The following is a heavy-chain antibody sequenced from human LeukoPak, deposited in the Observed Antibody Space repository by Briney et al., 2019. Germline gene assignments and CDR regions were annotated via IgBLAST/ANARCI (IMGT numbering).Heavy chain of an antibody. CDR3: AREGRATWTFHY. Sequence: SETLSLTCTVSGGSISSYYWSWIRQPPGKGLEWIGYIYYSGSTNYNPSLKSRVTISVDTSKNQFSLKLSSVTAADTAVYYCAREGRATWTFHYWGLGTLVTVSS. CDR2: IYYSGST. CDR1: GGSISSYY. V-gene: IGHV4-59*01. D-gene: IGHD5-12*01. J-gene: IGHJ4*02.